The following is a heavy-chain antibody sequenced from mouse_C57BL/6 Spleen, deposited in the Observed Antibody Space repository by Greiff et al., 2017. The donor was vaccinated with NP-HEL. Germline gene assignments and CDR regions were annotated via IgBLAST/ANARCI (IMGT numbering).Heavy chain of an antibody. D-gene: IGHD3-2*02. J-gene: IGHJ2*01. V-gene: IGHV14-1*01. CDR2: IDPEDGDT. CDR1: GFNIKDYY. CDR3: NRQLRLPYYFDY. Sequence: EVQLQQSGAELVRPGASVKLSCTASGFNIKDYYMHWVKQRPEQGLEWIGRIDPEDGDTEYAPKFQGKATMTADTSSNTAYLQLSSLTSEDTAVYYCNRQLRLPYYFDYWGQGTTLTVSS.